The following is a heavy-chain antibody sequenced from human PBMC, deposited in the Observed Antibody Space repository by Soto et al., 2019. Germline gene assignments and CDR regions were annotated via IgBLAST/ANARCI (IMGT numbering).Heavy chain of an antibody. Sequence: SETLSLTCAVSGGSISSGGYSWGWIRQPPGKGLEWIGYIYHSGSTYYNPSLKSRVTISVDRSKSQFSLKLSSVTAADTAVYYCARGGGYCSSTSCYAQNWFDPWGQGTLVTVSS. D-gene: IGHD2-2*01. CDR3: ARGGGYCSSTSCYAQNWFDP. J-gene: IGHJ5*02. CDR1: GGSISSGGYS. V-gene: IGHV4-30-2*01. CDR2: IYHSGST.